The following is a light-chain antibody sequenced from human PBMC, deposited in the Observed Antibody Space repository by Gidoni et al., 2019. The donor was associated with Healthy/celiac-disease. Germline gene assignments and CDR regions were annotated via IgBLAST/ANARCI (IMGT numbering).Light chain of an antibody. Sequence: EIVLTRSPATLSLSPGERATLSCRASQSVSSYLAWYQQKPGQAPRLLIYDASSRATGIPARFSGSGSGTDFTLTISSLEPEDFAVYYCQQRSNWPPTFGQGTRLEIK. CDR2: DAS. V-gene: IGKV3-11*01. J-gene: IGKJ5*01. CDR3: QQRSNWPPT. CDR1: QSVSSY.